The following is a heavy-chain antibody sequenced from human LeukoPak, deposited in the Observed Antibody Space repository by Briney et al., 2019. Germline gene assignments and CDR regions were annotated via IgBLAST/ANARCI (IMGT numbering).Heavy chain of an antibody. Sequence: GASVKVSCKASGGTFSSYAISWVRQAPGQGLEWMGGIIPIFGTANYAQKFQGRVTITADESTSTAYMELSSLRSEDTAVYYCARGSSPMTTVTNWFDPWGQGTLVTVSS. CDR3: ARGSSPMTTVTNWFDP. CDR1: GGTFSSYA. J-gene: IGHJ5*02. CDR2: IIPIFGTA. V-gene: IGHV1-69*13. D-gene: IGHD4-17*01.